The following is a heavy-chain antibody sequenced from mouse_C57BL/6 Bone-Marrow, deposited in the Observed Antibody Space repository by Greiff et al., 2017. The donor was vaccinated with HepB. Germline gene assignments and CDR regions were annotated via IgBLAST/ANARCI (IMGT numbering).Heavy chain of an antibody. CDR1: GFTFSDYG. Sequence: EVKLEESGGGLVKPGGSLKLSCAASGFTFSDYGMHWVRQAPEKGLEWVAYISSGSSTIYYADTVKGRFTISRDNAKNTLFLQMTSLRSEDTAMYYCARTQDYYAMDYWGQGTSVTVSS. V-gene: IGHV5-17*01. CDR2: ISSGSSTI. J-gene: IGHJ4*01. CDR3: ARTQDYYAMDY.